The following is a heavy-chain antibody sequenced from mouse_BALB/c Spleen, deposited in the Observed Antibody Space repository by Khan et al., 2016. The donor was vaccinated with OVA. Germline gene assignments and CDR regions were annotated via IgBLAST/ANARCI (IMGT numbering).Heavy chain of an antibody. CDR3: ARDYYGNYYFDY. CDR2: IRYDGST. Sequence: EVKLLESGPGLVKSSQSLSLTCSVTGYYINSSYYWNLIRQFPGKKLECMGYIRYDGSTNYNPSLQNPISITHDTSTNPSFLKLNCVTTEDTATYYCARDYYGNYYFDYWGQGTTLTVSS. CDR1: GYYINSSYY. D-gene: IGHD2-1*01. V-gene: IGHV3-6*02. J-gene: IGHJ2*01.